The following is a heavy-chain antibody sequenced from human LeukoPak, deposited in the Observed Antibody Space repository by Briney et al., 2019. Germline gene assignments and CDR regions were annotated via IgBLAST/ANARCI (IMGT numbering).Heavy chain of an antibody. Sequence: GGSLRLSCAASGFTFISYSMNWVRQAPGKGLEWVSSISSSTSYIYYADSVKGRFTISKDNAKNSLYLQMNSLRAEDTALYHCARNNGMDVWGQGTTVIVSS. CDR1: GFTFISYS. V-gene: IGHV3-21*04. CDR2: ISSSTSYI. CDR3: ARNNGMDV. J-gene: IGHJ6*02.